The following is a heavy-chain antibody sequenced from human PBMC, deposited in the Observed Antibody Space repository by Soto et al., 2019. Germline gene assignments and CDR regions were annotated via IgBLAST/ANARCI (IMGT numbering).Heavy chain of an antibody. V-gene: IGHV3-15*01. CDR3: TTDIRFLEWADGMDV. D-gene: IGHD3-3*01. CDR1: GFTFSNAW. CDR2: IKSKTDGGTT. J-gene: IGHJ6*02. Sequence: PVGSLRLSCAASGFTFSNAWMSWVRQAPGKGLEWVGRIKSKTDGGTTDYAAPVKGRFTISRDDSKNTLYLQMNSLKTEDTAVYYCTTDIRFLEWADGMDVWGQGTTVTVSS.